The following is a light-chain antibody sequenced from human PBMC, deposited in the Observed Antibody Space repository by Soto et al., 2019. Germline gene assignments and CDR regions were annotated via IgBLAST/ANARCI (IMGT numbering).Light chain of an antibody. V-gene: IGLV4-69*01. Sequence: QSVLTQSPSASASLGASVKLTCTLSSGHSSNAMAWHQQQPEKGPRYLMKVNSDGSHSKGDGIPDRFSGSRSGAERYLTISSLQSEDEADYYCQTWGAGIVVFGGGTQLTVL. CDR2: VNSDGSH. CDR3: QTWGAGIVV. CDR1: SGHSSNA. J-gene: IGLJ2*01.